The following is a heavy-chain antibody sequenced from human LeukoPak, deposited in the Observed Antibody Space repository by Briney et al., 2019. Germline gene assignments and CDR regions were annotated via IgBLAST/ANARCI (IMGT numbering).Heavy chain of an antibody. CDR1: GFTFDDYA. CDR2: ISWNSGSI. D-gene: IGHD6-19*01. CDR3: AKDSSAGMMGYYYYMDV. Sequence: PGGSLRLSCAASGFTFDDYAMHWVRQAPGKGLEWVSGISWNSGSIGYADSVKGRFTISRDNAKNSLYLQMNSLRAEDTALYYCAKDSSAGMMGYYYYMDVWGKGTTVTISS. J-gene: IGHJ6*03. V-gene: IGHV3-9*01.